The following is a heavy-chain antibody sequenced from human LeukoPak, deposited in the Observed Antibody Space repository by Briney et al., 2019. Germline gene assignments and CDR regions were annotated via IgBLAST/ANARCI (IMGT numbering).Heavy chain of an antibody. CDR2: ISSSSSYI. V-gene: IGHV3-21*01. J-gene: IGHJ4*02. CDR3: AGGAGIAARQ. D-gene: IGHD6-6*01. Sequence: PGGPLRLSCAASGLPFSSYGMHWVRHAPGKGLEWVSSISSSSSYIYYADSVKGRFTISRDNAKNSLYLQMNSLRAEDTAVYYCAGGAGIAARQWGQGTLVTVSS. CDR1: GLPFSSYG.